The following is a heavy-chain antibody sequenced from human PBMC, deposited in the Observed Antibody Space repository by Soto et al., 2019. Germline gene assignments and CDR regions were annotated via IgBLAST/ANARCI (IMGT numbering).Heavy chain of an antibody. CDR2: INPSGGST. CDR3: ARGRVAADTDYYYYYGMDV. D-gene: IGHD2-15*01. CDR1: GGTFTSYY. Sequence: GASVKVSCKASGGTFTSYYMHWVRQAPGQGLEWMGIINPSGGSTSYAQKFQGRVTMTRDTSTSTVYMELSSLRSEDTAVYYCARGRVAADTDYYYYYGMDVWGQGTTVTVSS. J-gene: IGHJ6*02. V-gene: IGHV1-46*01.